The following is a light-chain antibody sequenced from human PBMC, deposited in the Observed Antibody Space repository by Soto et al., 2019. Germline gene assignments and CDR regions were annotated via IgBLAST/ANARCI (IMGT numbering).Light chain of an antibody. Sequence: EIVLTQSPGTLSLSPGERATLSCRASQSVDSSYLAWYQQKPGQAPRLLIYGASSRATGIPDSFSSSGSGTDFTLTISRLEPEDFAVYYCQQYGSSPYTFGQGTKLEIK. CDR2: GAS. CDR1: QSVDSSY. V-gene: IGKV3-20*01. J-gene: IGKJ2*01. CDR3: QQYGSSPYT.